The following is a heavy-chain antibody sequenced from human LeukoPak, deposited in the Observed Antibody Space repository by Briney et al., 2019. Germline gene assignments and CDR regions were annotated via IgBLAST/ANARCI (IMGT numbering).Heavy chain of an antibody. CDR2: IYYSGST. J-gene: IGHJ6*02. Sequence: LRTLSLTCTVSGVSISSGGFYWSWIRHHPGKGLGWIGYIYYSGSTYYNPSLKSRVTISVDTSKNQFSLKLSSVTAADTAVYYCARETVTGHYGMDVWGQGTTVTVSS. CDR3: ARETVTGHYGMDV. D-gene: IGHD3-10*01. V-gene: IGHV4-31*02. CDR1: GVSISSGGFY.